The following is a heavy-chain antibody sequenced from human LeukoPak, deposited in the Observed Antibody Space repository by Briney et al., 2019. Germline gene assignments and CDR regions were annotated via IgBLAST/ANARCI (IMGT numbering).Heavy chain of an antibody. V-gene: IGHV3-11*04. J-gene: IGHJ4*02. Sequence: PGGSLRLSCAASGFTFSDYYMSWIRQAPGKGLEWVSYISNSGNTIYYADSVKGRFTISRDNAKNSLYLQMNSLRAEDTAVYYCARVPTAYYYDSSGTTDYWGQGTLVTVSS. CDR2: ISNSGNTI. CDR3: ARVPTAYYYDSSGTTDY. D-gene: IGHD3-22*01. CDR1: GFTFSDYY.